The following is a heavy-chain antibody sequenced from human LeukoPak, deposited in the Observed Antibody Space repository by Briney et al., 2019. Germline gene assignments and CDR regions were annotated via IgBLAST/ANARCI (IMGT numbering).Heavy chain of an antibody. D-gene: IGHD1-26*01. Sequence: SETLSLTCAVYGGSFSGYYWSWIRQPPGKGLEWIGEINHSGSTNYNPSLKSRVTISVDTSKNQFSLKLSSVTAADTAVYYCVRNGGSYSFDYWGQGSLVTVSS. V-gene: IGHV4-34*01. CDR2: INHSGST. J-gene: IGHJ4*02. CDR1: GGSFSGYY. CDR3: VRNGGSYSFDY.